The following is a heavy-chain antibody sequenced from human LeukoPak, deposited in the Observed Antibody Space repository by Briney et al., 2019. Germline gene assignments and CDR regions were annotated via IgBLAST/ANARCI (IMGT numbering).Heavy chain of an antibody. D-gene: IGHD5-12*01. CDR3: ARFSRSTGSGFAGLAFDI. CDR2: IYYGGGT. CDR1: GGSFSGYY. J-gene: IGHJ3*02. Sequence: SETLSLTCGVYGGSFSGYYWNWIRQSPGKGLEWIANIYYGGGTAYNPSLRNRVTISVDTSKNQFSLKVNSVTAADTAVYYCARFSRSTGSGFAGLAFDIWGQGTMVTVSS. V-gene: IGHV4-34*01.